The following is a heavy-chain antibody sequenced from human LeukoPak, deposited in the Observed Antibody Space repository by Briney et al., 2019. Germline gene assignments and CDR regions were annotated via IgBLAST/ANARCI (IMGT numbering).Heavy chain of an antibody. D-gene: IGHD6-13*01. V-gene: IGHV4-39*01. CDR3: ARGVAAAGTSYYYYMDV. J-gene: IGHJ6*03. CDR1: GGSISSSYYY. Sequence: SETLSLTCTVSGGSISSSYYYWGWIRQPPGKGLEWIASIYYSGSSYYNPSLKSRVTISADTSKNQFSLKVSSVTAADTAVYYCARGVAAAGTSYYYYMDVWGKGTTVTVSS. CDR2: IYYSGSS.